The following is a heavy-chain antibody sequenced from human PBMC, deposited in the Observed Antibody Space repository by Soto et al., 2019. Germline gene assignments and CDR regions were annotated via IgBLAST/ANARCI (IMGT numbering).Heavy chain of an antibody. D-gene: IGHD6-13*01. CDR3: ARDWGYSSSWPTHGMDV. J-gene: IGHJ6*02. CDR1: GFTFSSYS. Sequence: GGSLRLSCAASGFTFSSYSMNWVRQAPGKGLEWVSSISSSSSYIYYADSVKGRFTISRDNAKNSLYLQMNSLRAEDTAVYYCARDWGYSSSWPTHGMDVWGQGATVTVSS. CDR2: ISSSSSYI. V-gene: IGHV3-21*01.